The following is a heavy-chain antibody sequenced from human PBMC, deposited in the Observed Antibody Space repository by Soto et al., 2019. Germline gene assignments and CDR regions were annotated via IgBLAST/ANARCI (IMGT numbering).Heavy chain of an antibody. J-gene: IGHJ4*02. V-gene: IGHV4-59*08. CDR2: IYYSGTTT. D-gene: IGHD1-26*01. CDR3: ARLGGSYAVPHFDY. CDR1: GGSIIHYY. Sequence: SETLSLTCTVSGGSIIHYYWTWIRQPPGKGLEWMGYIYYSGTTTNYNPSLKSRVTLSVDTSKNQFSLKLSSVTAADTAVYYCARLGGSYAVPHFDYWGQGTQVTVSS.